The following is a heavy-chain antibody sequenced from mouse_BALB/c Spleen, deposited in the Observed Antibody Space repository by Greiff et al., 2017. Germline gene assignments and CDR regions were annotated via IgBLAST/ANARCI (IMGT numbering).Heavy chain of an antibody. CDR2: INSNGGST. Sequence: DVKLVESGGGLVKLGGSLKLSCAASGFTFSSYYMSWVRQTPEKRLELVAAINSNGGSTYYPDTVKGRFTISRDNAKNTLYLQMSSLKSEDTALYYCARHNDGYYFDYWGQGTTLTVSS. CDR3: ARHNDGYYFDY. J-gene: IGHJ2*01. V-gene: IGHV5-6-2*01. CDR1: GFTFSSYY. D-gene: IGHD2-3*01.